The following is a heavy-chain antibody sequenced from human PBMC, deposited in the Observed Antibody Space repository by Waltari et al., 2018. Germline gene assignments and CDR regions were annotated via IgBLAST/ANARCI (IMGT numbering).Heavy chain of an antibody. Sequence: QVQLVQSGVEVKMPGASVRVSCKASGYTFIVYYLHWIRQAPGQGPEWMGWINPNNGATHYAQKFQGRVTMTRDTSINTAYLEVTSDDTAVYFCARDRWGESHGYGYWGRGTLVTVSS. CDR1: GYTFIVYY. CDR3: ARDRWGESHGYGY. J-gene: IGHJ4*02. D-gene: IGHD7-27*01. V-gene: IGHV1-2*02. CDR2: INPNNGAT.